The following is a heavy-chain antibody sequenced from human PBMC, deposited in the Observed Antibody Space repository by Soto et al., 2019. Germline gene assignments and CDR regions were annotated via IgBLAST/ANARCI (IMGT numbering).Heavy chain of an antibody. CDR1: GGSISSYY. J-gene: IGHJ4*02. CDR2: IYYSGST. D-gene: IGHD3-22*01. CDR3: ARDLLGYYDSSGYLDY. V-gene: IGHV4-59*01. Sequence: SETLSLTCTVSGGSISSYYWSWIRQPPGKGLEWIGYIYYSGSTNYNPSLKSRVTISVDTSKNQFSLKLSSVTAADTAVYYCARDLLGYYDSSGYLDYWGQGTLVTVSS.